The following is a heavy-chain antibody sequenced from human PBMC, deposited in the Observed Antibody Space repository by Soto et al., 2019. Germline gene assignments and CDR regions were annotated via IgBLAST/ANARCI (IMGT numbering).Heavy chain of an antibody. V-gene: IGHV4-39*01. CDR2: IFYSGST. CDR1: GGPFSSRGNF. J-gene: IGHJ5*02. CDR3: ARHPSDFWFDP. Sequence: QLQLQESGPGLVKPSETLSLTCSVSGGPFSSRGNFWGGIRQPPGKGLEGIGSIFYSGSTYYNPSLKSRVTVSVDTSKNQFSLKLSSVTAADTAVYYCARHPSDFWFDPWGQGTLVTVSS. D-gene: IGHD2-21*02.